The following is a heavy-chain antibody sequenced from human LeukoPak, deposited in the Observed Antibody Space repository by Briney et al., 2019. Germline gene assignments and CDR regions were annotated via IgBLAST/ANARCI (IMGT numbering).Heavy chain of an antibody. Sequence: GGSLRLSCAASGFTFSSFVMTWVRLAPGKGLEWVSCIDGSSEVTRYADSVKGRFTISKDNSKNTLYLQMNSLRAEDTAVYYCARYKYDSSGRNPIDNWGQGTLVTVSS. D-gene: IGHD3-22*01. CDR3: ARYKYDSSGRNPIDN. V-gene: IGHV3-23*01. CDR1: GFTFSSFV. J-gene: IGHJ4*02. CDR2: IDGSSEVT.